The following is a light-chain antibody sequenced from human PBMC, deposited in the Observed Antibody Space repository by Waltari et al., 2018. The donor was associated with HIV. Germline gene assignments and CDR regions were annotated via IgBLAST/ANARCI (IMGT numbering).Light chain of an antibody. CDR3: QSFDSSLSSSVV. J-gene: IGLJ2*01. CDR1: SSNIGAGYD. Sequence: QSVLTQAPSVSGAPGPRVTISCPGSSSNIGAGYDVHWYQQRPGTAPKLLIYGDTNRPSGVPDRFSGSKSGTSASLVITGLQADDEADYYCQSFDSSLSSSVVFGGGTKLTVL. CDR2: GDT. V-gene: IGLV1-40*01.